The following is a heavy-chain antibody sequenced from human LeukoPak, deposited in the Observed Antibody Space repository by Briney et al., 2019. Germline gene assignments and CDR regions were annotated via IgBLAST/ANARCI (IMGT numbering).Heavy chain of an antibody. V-gene: IGHV3-33*01. Sequence: GGSLRLSCAASGFTFSSYGMHWVRQAPGKGLEWVAVIWYDGSNKYYADSVKGRFTISRDNSKNTLYLQMNSLRAEDTAVYYCASYVLGDAFAIWGQGTMVTVSS. J-gene: IGHJ3*02. CDR2: IWYDGSNK. D-gene: IGHD3-3*02. CDR3: ASYVLGDAFAI. CDR1: GFTFSSYG.